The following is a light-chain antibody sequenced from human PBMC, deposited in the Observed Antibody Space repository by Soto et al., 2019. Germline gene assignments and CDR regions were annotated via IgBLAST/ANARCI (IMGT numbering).Light chain of an antibody. CDR3: SSYAGSTSVI. V-gene: IGLV2-23*01. CDR2: EGT. CDR1: SSDVGSYNL. Sequence: QSALTQPASVSGSPGQSITISCTGTSSDVGSYNLVSWYQQHPGKAPKLMIYEGTKRPSGVSTRFSGSKSGNTASLTISGLQAEDEADYYCSSYAGSTSVIFGGGTKLTVL. J-gene: IGLJ2*01.